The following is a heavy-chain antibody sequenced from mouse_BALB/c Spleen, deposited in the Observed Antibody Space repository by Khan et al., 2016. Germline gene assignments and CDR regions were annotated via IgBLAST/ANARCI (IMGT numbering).Heavy chain of an antibody. J-gene: IGHJ4*01. V-gene: IGHV9-1*02. CDR3: ARGPMNYYAKDY. CDR2: INTYTGEP. D-gene: IGHD2-3*01. CDR1: GYTFTNYG. Sequence: QIQLVQSGPELKKPGETVKISCKASGYTFTNYGMNWVKQAPGQGLKWMGWINTYTGEPTYADDFKGRFAFSLELSASTASLPINNLNNEDIATYFCARGPMNYYAKDYWGQGTSVTVSS.